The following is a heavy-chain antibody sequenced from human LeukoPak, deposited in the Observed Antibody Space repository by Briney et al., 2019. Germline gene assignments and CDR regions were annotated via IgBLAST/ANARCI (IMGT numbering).Heavy chain of an antibody. CDR1: GFTFSSYA. D-gene: IGHD3-22*01. CDR3: AKDIDYYDSSGYWVPNFDY. V-gene: IGHV3-23*01. J-gene: IGHJ4*02. Sequence: GGSLRLSCAASGFTFSSYAMSWVRQAPGKGLEWVSSISGSGGSTYYADSVKGRFTISRDNSKNTLYLQMNSLRDEDTAVYYCAKDIDYYDSSGYWVPNFDYWGQGTLVTVSS. CDR2: ISGSGGST.